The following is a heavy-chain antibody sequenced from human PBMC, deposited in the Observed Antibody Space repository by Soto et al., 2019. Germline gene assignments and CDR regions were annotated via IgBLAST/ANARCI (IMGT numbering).Heavy chain of an antibody. Sequence: ASVKVSCKTSGYTFTSYGISWVRQAPGQGLEWMGWISAYNGNTNYAQKLQGRVTMTTDTSTSTAYMELRSLRSDDTAVYYCARDKSESKYYYDSSGYLYYWGQGTLVTVSS. V-gene: IGHV1-18*01. J-gene: IGHJ4*02. CDR3: ARDKSESKYYYDSSGYLYY. CDR1: GYTFTSYG. CDR2: ISAYNGNT. D-gene: IGHD3-22*01.